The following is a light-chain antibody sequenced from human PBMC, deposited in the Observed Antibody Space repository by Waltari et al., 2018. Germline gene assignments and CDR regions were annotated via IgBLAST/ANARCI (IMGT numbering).Light chain of an antibody. J-gene: IGLJ3*02. CDR2: RNN. V-gene: IGLV1-47*01. Sequence: QSVLTQSPSTSGAPGQTVTISCSGSDSNIGGNYVFWYQQLPGTAPILLIYRNNQRPSGVPDPSSGSKSGTTALLAISGLRSEDEADYYCAAWDDTVSGVVFGGGTKVTVL. CDR3: AAWDDTVSGVV. CDR1: DSNIGGNY.